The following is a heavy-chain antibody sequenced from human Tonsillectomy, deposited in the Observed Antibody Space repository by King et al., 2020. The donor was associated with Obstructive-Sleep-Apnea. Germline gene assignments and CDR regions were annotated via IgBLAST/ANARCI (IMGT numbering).Heavy chain of an antibody. D-gene: IGHD5-18*01. CDR1: GYSFSNYW. CDR3: ARQGKGTVIVTPYLDY. J-gene: IGHJ4*02. CDR2: IYPGDSDT. Sequence: QLVQSGAEVKKPGESLKISCKSSGYSFSNYWIGWVRQIPGKGLEWLGFIYPGDSDTRYSPSFHAQVTIPADKSIRTAHRQWSSLKASDTAMDYCARQGKGTVIVTPYLDYWGQGTLVTVSS. V-gene: IGHV5-51*01.